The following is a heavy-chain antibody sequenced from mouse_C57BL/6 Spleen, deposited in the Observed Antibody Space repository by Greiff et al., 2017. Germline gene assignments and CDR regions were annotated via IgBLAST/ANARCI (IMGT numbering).Heavy chain of an antibody. J-gene: IGHJ2*01. Sequence: QVQLQQSGAELARPGASVKLSCKASGYTFTSYGISWVKQRTGQGLEWIGEIYPRSGNTSYNEKFKGKATLTADKSSSTAYMELRSLTSEDSAVYFCARWGDYYGSSYNYFDYWGQGTTLTVSS. CDR1: GYTFTSYG. CDR2: IYPRSGNT. D-gene: IGHD1-1*01. CDR3: ARWGDYYGSSYNYFDY. V-gene: IGHV1-81*01.